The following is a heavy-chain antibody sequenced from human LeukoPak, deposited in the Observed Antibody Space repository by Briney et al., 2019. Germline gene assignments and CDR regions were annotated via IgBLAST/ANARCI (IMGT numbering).Heavy chain of an antibody. V-gene: IGHV4-59*01. CDR2: FYYSGST. D-gene: IGHD2-15*01. CDR3: AREHCSGGSCYSIYYYYYMDV. CDR1: GGSISRYY. J-gene: IGHJ6*03. Sequence: SETLSLTCTVSGGSISRYYWSWIRQPPGKGLEGIGYFYYSGSTNYNPSLKSRVTISVDTSKNQFSLKLSSVTAADTAVYYCAREHCSGGSCYSIYYYYYMDVCGKGTTVTVSS.